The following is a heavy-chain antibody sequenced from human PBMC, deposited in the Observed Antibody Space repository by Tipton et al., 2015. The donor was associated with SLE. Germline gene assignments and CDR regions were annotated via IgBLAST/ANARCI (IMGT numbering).Heavy chain of an antibody. D-gene: IGHD7-27*01. J-gene: IGHJ4*02. CDR3: ARDPNGGYGSFDY. CDR1: GGSISSSNYY. V-gene: IGHV4-39*07. Sequence: TLSLTCTVSGGSISSSNYYWGWVRQPPGKGLEWIGNIYYSGSSYYNPALKSRVTISVDTSKNQFSLKLSSVTAADTAVYYCARDPNGGYGSFDYWGLGAQVNVSS. CDR2: IYYSGSS.